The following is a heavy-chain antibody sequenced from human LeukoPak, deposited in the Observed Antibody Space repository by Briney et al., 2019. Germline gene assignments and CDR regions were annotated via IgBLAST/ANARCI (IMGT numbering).Heavy chain of an antibody. D-gene: IGHD3-3*01. Sequence: PGGSLRLSCAASGFTFSSYAMSSVRQAPGKGLELVSAISGSGGSTYYADSVKGRFTISRDNSKNTLYLQMNSLRAEDTAVYYCAKVAPTYYDFWSGYYMDYWGQGTLVTVSS. V-gene: IGHV3-23*01. CDR2: ISGSGGST. CDR1: GFTFSSYA. CDR3: AKVAPTYYDFWSGYYMDY. J-gene: IGHJ4*02.